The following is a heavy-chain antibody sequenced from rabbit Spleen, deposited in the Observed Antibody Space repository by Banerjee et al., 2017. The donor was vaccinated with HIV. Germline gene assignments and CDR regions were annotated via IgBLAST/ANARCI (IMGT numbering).Heavy chain of an antibody. CDR1: GFSFSSNW. V-gene: IGHV1S45*01. Sequence: EESGGGLVKPEGSLTLTCTVSGFSFSSNWICWVRQAPGKGLEWIACIDISDGDTDYANWPKGRFTISKTSSTTVTLQMTSLTAADTATYFCARNYVNAFDPWGQGTLVTVS. D-gene: IGHD1-1*01. CDR2: IDISDGDT. CDR3: ARNYVNAFDP. J-gene: IGHJ2*01.